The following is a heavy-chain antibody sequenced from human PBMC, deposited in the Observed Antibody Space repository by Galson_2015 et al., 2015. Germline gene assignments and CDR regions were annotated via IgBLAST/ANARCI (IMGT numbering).Heavy chain of an antibody. D-gene: IGHD6-13*01. V-gene: IGHV3-53*01. CDR2: IYSGGST. J-gene: IGHJ4*02. Sequence: SLRLSCAASGFTVSSNYMSWVRQAPGKGLEWVSVIYSGGSTYYADSVKGRFTISRDNSKNTLYLQMNSLRAEDTAVYYCASGSIAAAGTGRSSLQLLDWGQGTLVTVSS. CDR3: ASGSIAAAGTGRSSLQLLD. CDR1: GFTVSSNY.